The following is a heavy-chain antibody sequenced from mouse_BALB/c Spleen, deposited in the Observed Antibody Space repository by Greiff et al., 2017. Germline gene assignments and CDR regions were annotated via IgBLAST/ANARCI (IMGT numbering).Heavy chain of an antibody. CDR2: ISSGGSYT. CDR1: GFTFSSYA. D-gene: IGHD1-2*01. V-gene: IGHV5-9-4*01. Sequence: EVKLMESGGGLVKPGGSLKLSCAASGFTFSSYAMSWVRQSPEKRLEWVAEISSGGSYTYYPDTVTGRFTISRDNAKNTLYLEMSSLRSEDTAMYYCARSGFTTATGSWCAYWGQGTLVTVSA. J-gene: IGHJ3*01. CDR3: ARSGFTTATGSWCAY.